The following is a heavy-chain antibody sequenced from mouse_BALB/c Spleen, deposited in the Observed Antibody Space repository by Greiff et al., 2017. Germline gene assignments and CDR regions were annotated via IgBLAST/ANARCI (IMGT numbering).Heavy chain of an antibody. CDR3: ARCGNYSDYFDY. Sequence: EVKLMESGPELVKPGASVKVSCKASGYAFTSYNMYWVKQSHGKSLEWIGYIDPSNGGTSYNPKFKGKATLTVDKSSSTAYMHLNSLTSEDSAVYYCARCGNYSDYFDYWGQGTTLTVAS. D-gene: IGHD2-1*01. CDR2: IDPSNGGT. CDR1: GYAFTSYN. V-gene: IGHV1S135*01. J-gene: IGHJ2*01.